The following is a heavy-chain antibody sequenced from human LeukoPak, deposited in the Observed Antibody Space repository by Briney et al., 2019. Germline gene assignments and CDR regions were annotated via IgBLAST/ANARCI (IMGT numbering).Heavy chain of an antibody. CDR1: GFTFINYS. Sequence: PGGSLRLSCTASGFTFINYSMNWVRQAPGKGLEWVSGISWNSGSIGYADSVKGRFTISRDNAKNSLYLQMNSLRAEDMALYYCAKGSAGYSYGYNYFDYWGQGTLVTVSS. J-gene: IGHJ4*02. D-gene: IGHD5-18*01. V-gene: IGHV3-9*03. CDR3: AKGSAGYSYGYNYFDY. CDR2: ISWNSGSI.